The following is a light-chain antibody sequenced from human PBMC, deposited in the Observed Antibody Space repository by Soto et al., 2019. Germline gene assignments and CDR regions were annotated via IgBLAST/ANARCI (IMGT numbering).Light chain of an antibody. Sequence: QSVLTQPASVSGSHGQSITISCTGTSSEVGSYNLVSWYQQHPGKAPKLMIYEVSKRPSGVSNRFSGSKSGNTASLTISWLQAEDEADYYCCSYAGSSTYVFGTGTKVTVL. CDR1: SSEVGSYNL. CDR2: EVS. V-gene: IGLV2-23*02. J-gene: IGLJ1*01. CDR3: CSYAGSSTYV.